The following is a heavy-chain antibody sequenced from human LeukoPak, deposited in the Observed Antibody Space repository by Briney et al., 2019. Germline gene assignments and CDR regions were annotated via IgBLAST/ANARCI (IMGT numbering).Heavy chain of an antibody. CDR2: ICYEGSNK. D-gene: IGHD1-26*01. Sequence: GGSLRLSCIPPGVTFNSYAMFWGPQAPGKGLEWVSLICYEGSNKYYTASVKGRFTISRDNSKNTLYLQMNSLRAEDTAVYYCARARGWEPNYYYYYMDVWGKGTTVTVSS. J-gene: IGHJ6*03. CDR1: GVTFNSYA. CDR3: ARARGWEPNYYYYYMDV. V-gene: IGHV3-33*07.